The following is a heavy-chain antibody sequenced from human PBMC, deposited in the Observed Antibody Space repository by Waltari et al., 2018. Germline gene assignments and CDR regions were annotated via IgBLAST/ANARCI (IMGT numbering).Heavy chain of an antibody. Sequence: QVQLVQSGAEVKKPGASVKVSCKTSGYSFTAYHMHWVRQAPGQGLEWMGRINPNTCETTYAQKFEGRVTMTRDTAMSTAYMELNNLTSDDTALYFCASNRDMLGWGQGTMAIVSS. CDR2: INPNTCET. D-gene: IGHD2-8*01. V-gene: IGHV1-2*06. J-gene: IGHJ3*01. CDR3: ASNRDMLG. CDR1: GYSFTAYH.